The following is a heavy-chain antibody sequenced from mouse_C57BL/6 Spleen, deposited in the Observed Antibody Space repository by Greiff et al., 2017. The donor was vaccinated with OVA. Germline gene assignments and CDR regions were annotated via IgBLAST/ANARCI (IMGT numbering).Heavy chain of an antibody. J-gene: IGHJ2*01. CDR3: VSEDGPQDY. Sequence: EVKLVESGGGLVQPKGSLKLSCAASGFSFNTYAMNWVRQAPGKGLEWVARIRSKSNNYATYYADSVKDRFTISRDDSESMLYLQMNNLKTEDTAMYYCVSEDGPQDYWGQGTTLTVSS. D-gene: IGHD2-3*01. CDR2: IRSKSNNYAT. CDR1: GFSFNTYA. V-gene: IGHV10-1*01.